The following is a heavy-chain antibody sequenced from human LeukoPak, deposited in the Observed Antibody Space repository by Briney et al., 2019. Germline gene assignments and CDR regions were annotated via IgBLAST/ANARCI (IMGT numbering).Heavy chain of an antibody. D-gene: IGHD2-15*01. CDR1: GFTFTSYW. Sequence: GGSLRLSCAASGFTFTSYWMSWFRQPPGKGLEWVANIKQDGSEKHYVDSVKGRFTISRDNAKNSLYLQMNSLRAEDTAVYYCVRGGPSTWSWGQGTLVTVSS. V-gene: IGHV3-7*01. J-gene: IGHJ5*02. CDR3: VRGGPSTWS. CDR2: IKQDGSEK.